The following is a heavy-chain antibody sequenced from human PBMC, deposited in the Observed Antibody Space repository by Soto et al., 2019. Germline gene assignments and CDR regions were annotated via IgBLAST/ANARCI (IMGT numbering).Heavy chain of an antibody. CDR3: ATSFCAGGNCYVGRVEPFGY. V-gene: IGHV3-30*04. J-gene: IGHJ4*02. CDR2: ISYDGSNK. Sequence: QVQLVESGGGVVQPGRSLRLSCAASGFTFSSYAMHWVRQAPGKGLEWVAVISYDGSNKYYADSVKGRFTISRDNSKNTLYLQMDSLRTEDTAMFYCATSFCAGGNCYVGRVEPFGYWGQGTLVTVSS. CDR1: GFTFSSYA. D-gene: IGHD2-15*01.